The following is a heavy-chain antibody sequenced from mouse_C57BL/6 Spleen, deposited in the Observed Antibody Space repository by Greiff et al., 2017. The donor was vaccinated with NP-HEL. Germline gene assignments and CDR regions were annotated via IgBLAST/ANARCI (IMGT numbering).Heavy chain of an antibody. CDR2: ISDGGSYT. Sequence: EVMLVESGGGLVKPGGSLKLSCAASGFTFSSYAMSWVRQTPEKRLEWVATISDGGSYTYYPDNVKGRFTISRDNAKNNLYLQMSHLKSEDTAMYYCAREKGSSYFYYAMDYWGQGTSVTVSS. D-gene: IGHD1-1*01. V-gene: IGHV5-4*01. CDR3: AREKGSSYFYYAMDY. J-gene: IGHJ4*01. CDR1: GFTFSSYA.